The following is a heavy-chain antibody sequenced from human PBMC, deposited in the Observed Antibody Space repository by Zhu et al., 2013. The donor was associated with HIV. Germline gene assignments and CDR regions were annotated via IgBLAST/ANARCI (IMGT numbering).Heavy chain of an antibody. CDR1: GYTFTGYY. V-gene: IGHV1-2*02. D-gene: IGHD6-19*01. Sequence: QVQLVQSGAEVKKPGASVKVSCKASGYTFTGYYIHWVRQAPGQGLEWMGWINTKNGGTKYAQKFQGRVTMTRDTSITTTHMELNMLKSDDTAVYFCARGGSSGWSTPPNWLDPWGQGTLVTVSS. CDR3: ARGGSSGWSTPPNWLDP. CDR2: INTKNGGT. J-gene: IGHJ5*02.